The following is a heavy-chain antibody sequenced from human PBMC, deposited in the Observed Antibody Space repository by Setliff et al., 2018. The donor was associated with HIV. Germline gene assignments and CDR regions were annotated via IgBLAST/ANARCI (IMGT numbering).Heavy chain of an antibody. D-gene: IGHD2-15*01. CDR2: ISSTGTT. Sequence: SETLSLTCVVSDDSFTNYYWTWIRQSPGKALQWIGSISSTGTTNYSPSLRSRVTISIETSNTRFSLWLRSVTASDTATYYCARLGRAIDDGGSSVRLDFWVQGVLVTVSS. V-gene: IGHV4-4*08. J-gene: IGHJ4*02. CDR1: DDSFTNYY. CDR3: ARLGRAIDDGGSSVRLDF.